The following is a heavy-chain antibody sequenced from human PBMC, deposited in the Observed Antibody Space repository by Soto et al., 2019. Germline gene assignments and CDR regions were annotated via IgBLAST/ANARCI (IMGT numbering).Heavy chain of an antibody. CDR2: IIPIFGTA. CDR3: ARSPPWVPAEDYYYYGMDV. Sequence: SVKVSCKASGGTFSSYAISWVRQAPGQGLEWMGGIIPIFGTANYAQKFQGRVTITADESTSTAYMELSSLRSEDTAVYYCARSPPWVPAEDYYYYGMDVWGQGTTVTVSS. J-gene: IGHJ6*02. V-gene: IGHV1-69*13. CDR1: GGTFSSYA. D-gene: IGHD2-2*01.